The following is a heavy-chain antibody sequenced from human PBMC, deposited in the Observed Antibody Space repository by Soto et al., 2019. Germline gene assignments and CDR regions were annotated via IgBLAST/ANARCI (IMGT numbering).Heavy chain of an antibody. J-gene: IGHJ6*02. Sequence: GASVKVSCKASGYTFTSYYMHWVRQAPGQGLEWMGIINPSGGSTSYAQKFQGRVTMTRDTSTSTVYMELSSLRSEDTAVYHCAREPIAVAGPYYYGMDVWGQGTTVTVSS. CDR2: INPSGGST. V-gene: IGHV1-46*01. CDR3: AREPIAVAGPYYYGMDV. D-gene: IGHD6-19*01. CDR1: GYTFTSYY.